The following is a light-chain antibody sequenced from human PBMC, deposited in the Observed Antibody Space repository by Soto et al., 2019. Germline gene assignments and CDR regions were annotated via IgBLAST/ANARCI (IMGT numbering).Light chain of an antibody. CDR2: DAS. V-gene: IGKV3-11*01. CDR3: QQRSNPIT. CDR1: QSVSSY. Sequence: EIVLTQSPATLSLSPGERATLSCRASQSVSSYLAWYQQKPGQAPRLVIFDASTRATGIPDRFSGSGSGTDFTLTIRSLEPEDFAVYYCQQRSNPITFGQGTRLEIK. J-gene: IGKJ5*01.